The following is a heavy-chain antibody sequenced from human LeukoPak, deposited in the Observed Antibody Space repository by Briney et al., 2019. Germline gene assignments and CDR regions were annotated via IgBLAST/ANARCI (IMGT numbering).Heavy chain of an antibody. CDR1: GGSISSSSYY. V-gene: IGHV4-39*07. D-gene: IGHD1-26*01. CDR3: ARLVGRTVDDY. J-gene: IGHJ4*02. Sequence: SETLSLTCTVSGGSISSSSYYWGWIRQSPGKGLEWIGEINHSGGTNYSPSLKSRIIMSVDTSKNQFSLKLSSVTAADTAVYYCARLVGRTVDDYWSQGTLVTVSS. CDR2: INHSGGT.